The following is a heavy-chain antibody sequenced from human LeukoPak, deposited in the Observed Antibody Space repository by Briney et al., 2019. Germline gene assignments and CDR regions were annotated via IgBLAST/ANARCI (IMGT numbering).Heavy chain of an antibody. J-gene: IGHJ6*02. CDR3: ARYGAAPLCFDLLSIYGMDV. CDR2: ISSSSSYI. D-gene: IGHD3-9*01. CDR1: GFTLSNYS. V-gene: IGHV3-21*01. Sequence: PGGSLRLSCAASGFTLSNYSMNWVRQAPGKGLEWVSSISSSSSYIYYADSVKGRFTISGDNAKNSLNLQMNSLRAEDTAVYYCARYGAAPLCFDLLSIYGMDVWGQETTVTVSS.